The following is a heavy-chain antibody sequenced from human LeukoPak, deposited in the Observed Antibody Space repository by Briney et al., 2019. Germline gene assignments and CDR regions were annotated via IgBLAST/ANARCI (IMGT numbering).Heavy chain of an antibody. CDR3: AKDLYYYDSSGYYGPYYFDY. CDR1: GFTFSSYA. Sequence: GGSLRLSCAASGFTFSSYAMSWVRQAPGKGLEWVSAISGSGGSTYYADSVKGRFTISRDNSKNTLYLQMNSLRAEDTAVYYCAKDLYYYDSSGYYGPYYFDYWGQGTLVTVSS. V-gene: IGHV3-23*01. CDR2: ISGSGGST. J-gene: IGHJ4*02. D-gene: IGHD3-22*01.